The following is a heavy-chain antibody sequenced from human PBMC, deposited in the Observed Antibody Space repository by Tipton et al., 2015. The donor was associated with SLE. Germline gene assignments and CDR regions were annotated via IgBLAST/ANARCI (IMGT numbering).Heavy chain of an antibody. J-gene: IGHJ4*02. Sequence: TLSLTCVVSDDSLSSSYWSWIRQPPGKGLEWIASLDDSGNTNNNPSLRSRVTTSIDTPKSQFSLKLSSVTAADTAVYYCAKGSGWYKDWGQGTLVTVSS. V-gene: IGHV4-59*01. CDR2: LDDSGNT. D-gene: IGHD6-19*01. CDR3: AKGSGWYKD. CDR1: DDSLSSSY.